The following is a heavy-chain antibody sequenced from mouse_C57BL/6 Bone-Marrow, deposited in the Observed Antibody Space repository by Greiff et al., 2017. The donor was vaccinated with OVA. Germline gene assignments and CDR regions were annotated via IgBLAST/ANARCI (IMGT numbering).Heavy chain of an antibody. CDR3: ASYDYYGSSYWYFDV. V-gene: IGHV1-50*01. J-gene: IGHJ1*03. CDR1: GYTFTSYW. Sequence: QVQLQQPGAELVKPGASVKLSCKASGYTFTSYWMQWVKQRPGQGLEWIGEIDPSDSYTNYNQKFKGKATLTVDTSSSTAYMQLSSLTSEDSAVYYCASYDYYGSSYWYFDVWGTGTTVTVSS. D-gene: IGHD1-1*01. CDR2: IDPSDSYT.